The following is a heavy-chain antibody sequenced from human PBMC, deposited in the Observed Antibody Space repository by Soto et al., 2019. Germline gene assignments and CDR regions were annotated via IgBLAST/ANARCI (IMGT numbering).Heavy chain of an antibody. Sequence: EVQLVESGGGLVQPGGSLRLSCAASGFTFSSYSMNWVRQAPGKGLEWVSYISSSSSTIYYADSVKGRFTISRDNAKNSLYLQMNSLRAEDTAVYYCARDRRDDDYGYYVAAFDIWGQGTMVTVSS. CDR1: GFTFSSYS. D-gene: IGHD4-17*01. CDR2: ISSSSSTI. V-gene: IGHV3-48*01. J-gene: IGHJ3*02. CDR3: ARDRRDDDYGYYVAAFDI.